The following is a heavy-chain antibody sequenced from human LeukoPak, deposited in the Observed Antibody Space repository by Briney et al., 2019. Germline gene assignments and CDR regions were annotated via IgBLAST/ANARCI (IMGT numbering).Heavy chain of an antibody. CDR2: ISSSSSYI. Sequence: GGSLRLSCAASGFTFSSYSMNWVRQAPGKGLEWVSSISSSSSYIYYADSVKGRFTISRDNAKNSLYLQMNSLRAEDTAVYYCARDYSSSWYSYYYYYMDVWGKGTTVTISS. V-gene: IGHV3-21*01. J-gene: IGHJ6*03. CDR1: GFTFSSYS. CDR3: ARDYSSSWYSYYYYYMDV. D-gene: IGHD6-13*01.